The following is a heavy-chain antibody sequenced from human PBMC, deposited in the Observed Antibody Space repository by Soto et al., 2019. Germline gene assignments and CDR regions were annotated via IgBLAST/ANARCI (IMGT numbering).Heavy chain of an antibody. J-gene: IGHJ4*02. D-gene: IGHD6-6*01. CDR2: INHSGST. V-gene: IGHV4-34*01. CDR1: GGSFSGYY. Sequence: SETLSLTCAVYGGSFSGYYWSWIRQPPGKGLEWIGEINHSGSTNYNPSLKSRVTISVDTSKNQFSLKLSSVTAADTAVYYCARVRGSSSPSTIDYWGQGTLVTVSS. CDR3: ARVRGSSSPSTIDY.